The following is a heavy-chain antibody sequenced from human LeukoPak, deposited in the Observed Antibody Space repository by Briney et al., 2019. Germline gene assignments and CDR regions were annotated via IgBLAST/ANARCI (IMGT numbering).Heavy chain of an antibody. Sequence: PSETLSLTCTVSGGSISSGDYYWSWIRQPPGKGLEWIGYIYYSGSTYYNPSLKRRVTISVDTSKNQFSLKLSSVTAADTAVYHCAREPLVVVPAAAVYYYGMDVWGKGTTVTVSS. CDR3: AREPLVVVPAAAVYYYGMDV. CDR2: IYYSGST. V-gene: IGHV4-30-4*01. CDR1: GGSISSGDYY. D-gene: IGHD2-2*01. J-gene: IGHJ6*04.